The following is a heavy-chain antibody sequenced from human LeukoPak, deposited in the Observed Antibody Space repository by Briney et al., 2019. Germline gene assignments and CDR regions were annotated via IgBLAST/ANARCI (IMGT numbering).Heavy chain of an antibody. CDR2: IYYGGST. Sequence: SETLSLTCTVSGASIRNYYWSWIRQSPGKGLEWIGYIYYGGSTTYNPSLESRVAITVDTSKKQFSLKLSSVTAAATAVYYCARGGFGVPFDYWGQGTLVTVSS. J-gene: IGHJ4*02. D-gene: IGHD3-10*01. V-gene: IGHV4-59*01. CDR3: ARGGFGVPFDY. CDR1: GASIRNYY.